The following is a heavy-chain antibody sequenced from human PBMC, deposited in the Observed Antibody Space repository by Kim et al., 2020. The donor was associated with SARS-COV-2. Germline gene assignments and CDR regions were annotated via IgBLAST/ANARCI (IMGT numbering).Heavy chain of an antibody. D-gene: IGHD5-12*01. CDR2: INYSGST. CDR3: ARDPRGWLHLTNCWHFDL. Sequence: SETLSLTCTVSGGSISSYYWSWIRQPPGKGLEWIGYINYSGSTNYNPSLKSRVTISVDTSKNQFSLKLSSVTAADTAVYYCARDPRGWLHLTNCWHFDLWGRGTRVTVSS. CDR1: GGSISSYY. V-gene: IGHV4-59*01. J-gene: IGHJ2*01.